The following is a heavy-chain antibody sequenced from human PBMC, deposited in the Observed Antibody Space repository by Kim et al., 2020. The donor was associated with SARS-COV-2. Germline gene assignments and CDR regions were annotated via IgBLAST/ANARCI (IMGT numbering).Heavy chain of an antibody. CDR2: INHSGST. Sequence: SETLSLTCAVYGGSFSGYYWSWIRQPPGKGLEWIGEINHSGSTNYNPSLKSRVTISVDTSKNQFSLKLSSVTAADTAVYYCARGAPFLRGYSYGSGWFDPWGQGTLVTVSS. D-gene: IGHD5-18*01. V-gene: IGHV4-34*01. J-gene: IGHJ5*02. CDR1: GGSFSGYY. CDR3: ARGAPFLRGYSYGSGWFDP.